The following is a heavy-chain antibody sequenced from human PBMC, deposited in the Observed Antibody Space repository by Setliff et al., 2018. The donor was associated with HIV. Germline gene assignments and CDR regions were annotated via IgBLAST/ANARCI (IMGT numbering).Heavy chain of an antibody. J-gene: IGHJ3*01. CDR1: GFSFRTYW. D-gene: IGHD3-9*01. CDR2: MKYDGTEI. CDR3: VREGEYFDTIGHYLVRRFFDL. Sequence: GGSLRLSCAASGFSFRTYWMSWVRQAPGKGLEWVANMKYDGTEIYYVDAVKGRFTISRDNAKKSVFLHMSSLRGEDTAVYYCVREGEYFDTIGHYLVRRFFDLWGQGTMVT. V-gene: IGHV3-7*01.